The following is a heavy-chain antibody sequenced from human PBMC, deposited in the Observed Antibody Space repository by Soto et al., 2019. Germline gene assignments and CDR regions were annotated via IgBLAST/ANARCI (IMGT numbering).Heavy chain of an antibody. CDR3: ARDSLSVVPAAIGFNWFDP. CDR1: GFTFSSYA. D-gene: IGHD2-2*01. Sequence: PGGSLRLSCAASGFTFSSYAMHWVRQAPGKGLEWVAVISYDGSNKYYADSVKGRFTISRDNSKNTLYLQMNSLRAEDTAVYYCARDSLSVVPAAIGFNWFDPWGQGTLVTVSS. V-gene: IGHV3-30-3*01. J-gene: IGHJ5*02. CDR2: ISYDGSNK.